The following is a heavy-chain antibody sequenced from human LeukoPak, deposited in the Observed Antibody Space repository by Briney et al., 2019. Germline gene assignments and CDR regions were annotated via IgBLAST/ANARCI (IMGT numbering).Heavy chain of an antibody. CDR3: TTLAMGGYSYGLNGGY. J-gene: IGHJ4*02. D-gene: IGHD5-18*01. CDR2: IKQDGSEK. Sequence: PGGSLRLSCAASGFTFSSYWMSWVRQAPGKGLEWVANIKQDGSEKYYVDSVKGRFTISRDDAKNSLYLQMNSLKTEDTAVYYCTTLAMGGYSYGLNGGYWGQGTLVTVSS. V-gene: IGHV3-7*03. CDR1: GFTFSSYW.